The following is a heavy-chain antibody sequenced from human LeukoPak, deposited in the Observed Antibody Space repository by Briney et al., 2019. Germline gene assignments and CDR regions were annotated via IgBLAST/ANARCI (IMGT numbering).Heavy chain of an antibody. Sequence: ASAKVSCEASGYTFTSYYMHWVRQAPGQGLEWMGIINPSGGSTSYAQKFQGRVTMTRDTSTSTVYMELSSLRSEDTAVYYYARDSSSSLDYWGQGTLVTVSS. V-gene: IGHV1-46*01. D-gene: IGHD6-6*01. CDR2: INPSGGST. CDR3: ARDSSSSLDY. CDR1: GYTFTSYY. J-gene: IGHJ4*02.